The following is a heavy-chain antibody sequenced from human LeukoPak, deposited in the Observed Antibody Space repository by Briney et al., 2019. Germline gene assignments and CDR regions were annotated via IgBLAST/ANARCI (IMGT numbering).Heavy chain of an antibody. J-gene: IGHJ5*02. CDR3: ARGYYDILTRQNWFDP. CDR1: GYSISSGYY. D-gene: IGHD3-9*01. CDR2: IYHSGST. Sequence: SETLSLTCAVSGYSISSGYYWGWIRQPPGKGLEWIGSIYHSGSTYYNPSLKSRVTISVDTSKNQFSLKLSSVTAADTAVYYCARGYYDILTRQNWFDPWGQGTLVTVSS. V-gene: IGHV4-38-2*01.